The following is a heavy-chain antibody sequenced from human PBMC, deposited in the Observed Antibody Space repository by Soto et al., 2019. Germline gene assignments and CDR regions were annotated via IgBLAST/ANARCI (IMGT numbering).Heavy chain of an antibody. D-gene: IGHD1-26*01. V-gene: IGHV3-23*01. J-gene: IGHJ6*02. CDR3: AKNMYSGNILYGMDV. CDR2: ISGSGGST. CDR1: GFTLGTYA. Sequence: GGSLRLSCAASGFTLGTYAMHWVRQAPRKGLEWVSAISGSGGSTYYADSVKGRFTISRDNSKNMLFLQMGSLRAEDTAVYFCAKNMYSGNILYGMDVWGQGTTVTVSS.